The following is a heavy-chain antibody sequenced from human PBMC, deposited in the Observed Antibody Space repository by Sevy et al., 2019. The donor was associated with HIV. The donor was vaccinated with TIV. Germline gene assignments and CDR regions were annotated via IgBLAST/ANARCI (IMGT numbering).Heavy chain of an antibody. J-gene: IGHJ4*02. D-gene: IGHD2-15*01. Sequence: GGSLRLSCAASGFTFSNYAMSWVRQAPGKGLEWVSAISGSGGSTYYADSVKGRFTISRDNSKNTLYLQMNSLRAEDTAVYYCAKALDIVVVVAATDFDYWGQGTLVTVSS. CDR1: GFTFSNYA. CDR3: AKALDIVVVVAATDFDY. CDR2: ISGSGGST. V-gene: IGHV3-23*01.